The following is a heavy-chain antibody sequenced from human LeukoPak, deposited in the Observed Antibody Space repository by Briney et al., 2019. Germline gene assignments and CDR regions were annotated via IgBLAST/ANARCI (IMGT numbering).Heavy chain of an antibody. Sequence: ASVKVSCKASGYTFTSYAMNWVRQAPGQGLEWMGWINTNTGNPTYAQGFTGRFVFSLDTSVSTAYLQISSLKAEDTAVYYCARGGRYFDWLFFTHPFDYWGQGTLVTVSS. D-gene: IGHD3-9*01. V-gene: IGHV7-4-1*02. J-gene: IGHJ4*02. CDR2: INTNTGNP. CDR1: GYTFTSYA. CDR3: ARGGRYFDWLFFTHPFDY.